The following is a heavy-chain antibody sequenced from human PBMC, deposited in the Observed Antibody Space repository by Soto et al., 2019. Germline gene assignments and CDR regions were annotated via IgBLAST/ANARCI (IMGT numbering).Heavy chain of an antibody. CDR2: INHSGST. J-gene: IGHJ6*02. Sequence: LETLSLTCAVYGGSFSGYYWSWIRQPPGKGLEWIGEINHSGSTNYNPSLKSRVTISVDTSKNQFSLKLSSVTAADTAVYYCARGRDGYNTYYYYGMDVWGQGTTVTVSS. D-gene: IGHD5-12*01. CDR3: ARGRDGYNTYYYYGMDV. V-gene: IGHV4-34*01. CDR1: GGSFSGYY.